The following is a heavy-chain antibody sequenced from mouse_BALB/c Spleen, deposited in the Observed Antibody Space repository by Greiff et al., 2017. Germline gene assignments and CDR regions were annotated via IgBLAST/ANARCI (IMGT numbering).Heavy chain of an antibody. CDR3: ASGPTVVATDY. V-gene: IGHV1S137*01. Sequence: QVQLQQSGAELVRPGVSVKISCKGSGYTFTDYAMHWVKQSHAKSLEWIGVISTYYGDASYNQKFKGKATMTVDKSSSTAYMELSSLTSEDSAVYYCASGPTVVATDYWGQGTTLTVSS. D-gene: IGHD1-1*01. CDR1: GYTFTDYA. J-gene: IGHJ2*01. CDR2: ISTYYGDA.